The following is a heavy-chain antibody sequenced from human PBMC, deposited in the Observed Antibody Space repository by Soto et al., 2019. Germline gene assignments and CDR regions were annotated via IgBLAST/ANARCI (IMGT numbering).Heavy chain of an antibody. Sequence: TSETLSLTCTVSGGAISSYYWSWIRQPPGKGLEWIGYIYYSGSTNYNPSLKSRVTISVDTSKNQFSLKLSSVTAADTAVYYCARETPYSYGYYYYYGMDVWGQGTTVTVSS. D-gene: IGHD5-18*01. CDR2: IYYSGST. V-gene: IGHV4-59*01. CDR3: ARETPYSYGYYYYYGMDV. J-gene: IGHJ6*02. CDR1: GGAISSYY.